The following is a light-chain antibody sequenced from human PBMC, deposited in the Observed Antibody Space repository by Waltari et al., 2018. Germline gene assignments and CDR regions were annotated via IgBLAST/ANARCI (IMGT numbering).Light chain of an antibody. Sequence: QSALTQPRSVSGSLGQSVTISCTGTGSDIGGYKYVSWYHQHPNKVPKLIIFDVAKRPSGVPDRFSGSKSGNTASLTISGLQAEDEADYYCCSYAGSYTFVFGVGTKVSVV. CDR3: CSYAGSYTFV. CDR1: GSDIGGYKY. V-gene: IGLV2-11*01. J-gene: IGLJ1*01. CDR2: DVA.